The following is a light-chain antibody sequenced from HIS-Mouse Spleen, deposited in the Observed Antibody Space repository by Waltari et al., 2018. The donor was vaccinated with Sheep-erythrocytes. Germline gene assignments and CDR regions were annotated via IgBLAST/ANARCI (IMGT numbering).Light chain of an antibody. V-gene: IGLV2-8*01. J-gene: IGLJ1*01. CDR1: SSDVGGYNY. Sequence: QSALTQPPSASGSPGQSVTISCTGTSSDVGGYNYVSWYQQHPGKAPKLMIYEVSTRPSGVTDRLSGSKSGNTASLTVSGLQAEDEADYYCSSYAGSNNYVFGTGTKVTVL. CDR3: SSYAGSNNYV. CDR2: EVS.